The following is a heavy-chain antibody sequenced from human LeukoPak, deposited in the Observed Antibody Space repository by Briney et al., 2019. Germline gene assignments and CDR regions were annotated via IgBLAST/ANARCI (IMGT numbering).Heavy chain of an antibody. V-gene: IGHV4-59*08. J-gene: IGHJ5*02. CDR3: AKGAGPPWFDP. Sequence: SETLSLTCTVSGGSIGSHYWTWIRQTPGKGLEWIGYVYDIGSTKYNPSLKSRVTISVDASKNQLSMKLSSVTAADTAVYYCAKGAGPPWFDPWGQGTLVTVSS. CDR1: GGSIGSHY. CDR2: VYDIGST. D-gene: IGHD6-19*01.